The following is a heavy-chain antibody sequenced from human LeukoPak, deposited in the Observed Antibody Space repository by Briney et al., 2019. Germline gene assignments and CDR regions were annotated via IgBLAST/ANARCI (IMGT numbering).Heavy chain of an antibody. J-gene: IGHJ3*01. V-gene: IGHV3-15*01. CDR3: TSTPGGGGSRCS. D-gene: IGHD2-15*01. CDR1: GCTLSNAW. Sequence: PGGSLRLSCAATGCTLSNAWMNWVRQAPGKGLEWVGLIKSKADGGTTDYTAPVNGRFTISRDDSKNTLYLEMSSLKTEDTAVYYCTSTPGGGGSRCSWGRGIMVTVSS. CDR2: IKSKADGGTT.